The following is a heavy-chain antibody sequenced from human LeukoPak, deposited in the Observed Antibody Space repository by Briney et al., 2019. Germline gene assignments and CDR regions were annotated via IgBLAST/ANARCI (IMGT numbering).Heavy chain of an antibody. Sequence: ASVKVSCKASGYTFTGYYMHWVRQAPGQGLEWMGWINPNSGGTNYAQKFRDRVTMTRDTSISTAYMELGGLRSDDTAVYYCAIPLVDGGFYWGQGTLVTVSS. V-gene: IGHV1-2*02. J-gene: IGHJ4*02. CDR2: INPNSGGT. CDR3: AIPLVDGGFY. D-gene: IGHD3-10*01. CDR1: GYTFTGYY.